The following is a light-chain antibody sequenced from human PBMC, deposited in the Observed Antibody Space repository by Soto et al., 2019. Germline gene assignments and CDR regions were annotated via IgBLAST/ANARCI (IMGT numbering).Light chain of an antibody. Sequence: QSVLTQPPSVSGAPGQRVTISCTGSSSNIGAGYDVHWYQQLPRTAPKLLIYGNSNRPSGVPDRFSGSKSGTSASLAITGLQAEDEADYYCQSYDSSLSGSMVFGGGTQLTVL. CDR3: QSYDSSLSGSMV. CDR1: SSNIGAGYD. V-gene: IGLV1-40*01. J-gene: IGLJ2*01. CDR2: GNS.